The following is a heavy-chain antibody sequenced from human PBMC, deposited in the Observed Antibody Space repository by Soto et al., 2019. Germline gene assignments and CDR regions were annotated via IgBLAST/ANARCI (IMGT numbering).Heavy chain of an antibody. Sequence: QLQLQESGPGLVKPSETLSLTCTVSGASISSSSYYWGWIRQPPGMGLEWIGTIYYSGSTYYNPSLVSRVTISVDTSQNQFSLELSSVTAVDTAVYYCAVIIAAAGGYYFDYWGQGTLVTVSS. V-gene: IGHV4-39*01. D-gene: IGHD6-13*01. CDR3: AVIIAAAGGYYFDY. CDR1: GASISSSSYY. J-gene: IGHJ4*02. CDR2: IYYSGST.